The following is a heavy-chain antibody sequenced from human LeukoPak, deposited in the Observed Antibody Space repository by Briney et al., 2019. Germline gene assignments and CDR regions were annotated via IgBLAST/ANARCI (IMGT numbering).Heavy chain of an antibody. V-gene: IGHV3-21*01. D-gene: IGHD3-10*01. Sequence: GGSLRLSCAASGFTFSSYSMNWVRQAPGKGLEWVSSISSSSSYIYYADSVKGRFTISRDNAKNSLYLQMNSLRAEDTAVYYCARDLMGWRLGGSDAFDIRGQGTMVTVSS. CDR1: GFTFSSYS. CDR3: ARDLMGWRLGGSDAFDI. CDR2: ISSSSSYI. J-gene: IGHJ3*02.